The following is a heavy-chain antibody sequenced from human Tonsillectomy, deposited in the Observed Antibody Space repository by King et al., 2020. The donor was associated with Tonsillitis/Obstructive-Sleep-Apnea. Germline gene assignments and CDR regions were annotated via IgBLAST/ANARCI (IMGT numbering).Heavy chain of an antibody. CDR3: ARVNAGADWGGYWLDP. J-gene: IGHJ5*02. CDR2: IIPILDRA. CDR1: GGTFSSYP. D-gene: IGHD6-13*01. V-gene: IGHV1-69*09. Sequence: VQLVESGAEVKTPGSSVKVSCKASGGTFSSYPISWVRQAPGQGLEWMGRIIPILDRANYAQKFQGRVTITADKSKRTAYMELSGLRSEDTAVYYCARVNAGADWGGYWLDPWGRGTLVTVSS.